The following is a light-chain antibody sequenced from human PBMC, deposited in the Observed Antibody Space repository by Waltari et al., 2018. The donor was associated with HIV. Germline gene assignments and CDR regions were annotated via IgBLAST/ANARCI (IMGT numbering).Light chain of an antibody. J-gene: IGKJ2*01. Sequence: VMSPSPLSLPVSLRRPASTSSCSAQRLGDSDENTYVDWYQQRPGQSPRRVMYKVSTRDFGVPDRFSGSGSGTDFTLKISRVEAEDVGIYYCMEGTVWPYTFGQGTKLEIK. CDR2: KVS. CDR3: MEGTVWPYT. V-gene: IGKV2-30*01. CDR1: QRLGDSDENTY.